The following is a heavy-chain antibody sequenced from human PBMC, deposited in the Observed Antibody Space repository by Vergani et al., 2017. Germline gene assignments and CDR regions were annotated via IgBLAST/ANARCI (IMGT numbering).Heavy chain of an antibody. V-gene: IGHV3-66*01. J-gene: IGHJ5*02. CDR1: GFTFSSYS. CDR2: IYSGGST. Sequence: EVQLVESGGGLVQPGGSLRLSCAASGFTFSSYSMNWVRQAPGEGLEWVSVIYSGGSTYYADSVKGRFTISRDNSKNTLYFQMNSLRAEDTAVYYCARGATANWGWFDPWGQGTLVTVSS. D-gene: IGHD7-27*01. CDR3: ARGATANWGWFDP.